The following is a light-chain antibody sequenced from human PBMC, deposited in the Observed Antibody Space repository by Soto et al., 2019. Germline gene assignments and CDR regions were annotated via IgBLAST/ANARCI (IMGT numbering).Light chain of an antibody. CDR1: QSVSSSY. V-gene: IGKV3-20*01. CDR2: AAS. Sequence: EIVLTQSPGTLSLSPGERATLSCRASQSVSSSYLAWYQHKPGQAPRLLIYAASSRATGIPGRFSGSGSGTDFTLTISRLEPEDFAVYYCQQYCSSPRTFGQGTKVETK. J-gene: IGKJ1*01. CDR3: QQYCSSPRT.